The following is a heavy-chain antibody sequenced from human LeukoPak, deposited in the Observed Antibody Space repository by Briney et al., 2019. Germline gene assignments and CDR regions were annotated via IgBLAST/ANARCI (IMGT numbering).Heavy chain of an antibody. CDR3: ANLEPPAPDGLDI. D-gene: IGHD1-14*01. CDR1: GFTFSDYS. Sequence: PGGSLRLSCAASGFTFSDYSMNWVRQAPGKGLEWVSYISSSGSTIYYADSVKGRFTFSRDNAKNSLWLQMDSLRAEDTAVYYCANLEPPAPDGLDIWGQGTLITVSS. V-gene: IGHV3-48*01. CDR2: ISSSGSTI. J-gene: IGHJ3*02.